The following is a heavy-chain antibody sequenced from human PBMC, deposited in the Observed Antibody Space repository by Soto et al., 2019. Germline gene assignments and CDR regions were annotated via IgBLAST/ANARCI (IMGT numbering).Heavy chain of an antibody. J-gene: IGHJ6*02. V-gene: IGHV1-18*01. CDR3: ARVPITMVRGIRDYGMDV. D-gene: IGHD3-10*01. Sequence: ASVKVSCKSSGYTFTSYGISWVRQAPGQGLEWMGWISAYNGNTNYAQKLQGRVTMTTDTSTSTAYMELRSLRSDDTAVYYCARVPITMVRGIRDYGMDVWGQGTTVTVSS. CDR1: GYTFTSYG. CDR2: ISAYNGNT.